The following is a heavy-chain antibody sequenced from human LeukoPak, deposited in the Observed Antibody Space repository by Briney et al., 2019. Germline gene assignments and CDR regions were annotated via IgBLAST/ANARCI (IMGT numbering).Heavy chain of an antibody. D-gene: IGHD6-19*01. V-gene: IGHV4-34*01. J-gene: IGHJ4*02. CDR1: GGSFSGYY. CDR3: ARGRGIAVAGNLDY. CDR2: INHSGST. Sequence: SETLSLTCVVYGGSFSGYYWSWIRQPPRKGLEWIGEINHSGSTNYNPSLKTRVTISVDTSKNQFSLKLSSVTAADTAVYYCARGRGIAVAGNLDYWGQGTLVTVSS.